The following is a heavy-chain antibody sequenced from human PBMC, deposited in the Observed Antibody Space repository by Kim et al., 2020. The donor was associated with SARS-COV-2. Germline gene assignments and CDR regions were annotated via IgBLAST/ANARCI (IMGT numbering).Heavy chain of an antibody. Sequence: GGSLRLSCAASGFTFSSYAMHWVRQAPGKGLEWVAVISYDGSNKYYADSVKGRFTISRDNSKNTLYLQMNSLRAEDTAVYYCATKNSGSYYGPFDYWGQGTLVTVHS. J-gene: IGHJ4*02. CDR2: ISYDGSNK. V-gene: IGHV3-30-3*01. D-gene: IGHD3-10*01. CDR1: GFTFSSYA. CDR3: ATKNSGSYYGPFDY.